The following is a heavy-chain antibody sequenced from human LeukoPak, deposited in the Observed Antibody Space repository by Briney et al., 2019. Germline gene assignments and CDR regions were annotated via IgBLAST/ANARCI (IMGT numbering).Heavy chain of an antibody. CDR1: GGTFSSYA. Sequence: GSSVKVSCKASGGTFSSYAISWVRQAPGQGLEWMGRIIPILGIANYAQKFQGRVTITADKSTSTAYMELRSLRSEDTAVYYCARDHGDTARVGYFDYWGQGTLVTVSS. V-gene: IGHV1-69*04. CDR3: ARDHGDTARVGYFDY. D-gene: IGHD5-18*01. J-gene: IGHJ4*02. CDR2: IIPILGIA.